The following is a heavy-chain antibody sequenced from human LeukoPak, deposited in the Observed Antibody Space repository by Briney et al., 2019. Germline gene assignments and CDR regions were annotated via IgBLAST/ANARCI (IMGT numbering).Heavy chain of an antibody. CDR3: ASHHVPSAISLGWYYYYMDF. CDR1: GDTFTSYA. D-gene: IGHD2-2*02. V-gene: IGHV1-69*05. Sequence: VSCMPSGDTFTSYAVSWVRQTPEQGLEWLGGIFPIFGTANYAQKFQVRVTITTDESTTTAHLELRSLRSDDPAVYYCASHHVPSAISLGWYYYYMDFWGKGTTVTVSS. J-gene: IGHJ6*03. CDR2: IFPIFGTA.